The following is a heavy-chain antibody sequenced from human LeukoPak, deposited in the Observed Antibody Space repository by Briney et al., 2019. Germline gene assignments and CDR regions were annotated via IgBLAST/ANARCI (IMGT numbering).Heavy chain of an antibody. J-gene: IGHJ4*02. CDR1: GFTFSDFY. D-gene: IGHD3-22*01. V-gene: IGHV3-11*01. Sequence: PGGSLSLSCAASGFTFSDFYMTWIRQAPGKGLEWVSYISNSGSTIYYADSVKGRFTISRDNAKNSLYLQMNSLRAEDTAVYYCARSADSSGYFREITLYYFDYWGQGTLVTVSS. CDR2: ISNSGSTI. CDR3: ARSADSSGYFREITLYYFDY.